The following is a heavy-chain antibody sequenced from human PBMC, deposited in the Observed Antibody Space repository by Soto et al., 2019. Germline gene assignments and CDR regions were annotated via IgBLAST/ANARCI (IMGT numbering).Heavy chain of an antibody. Sequence: HLLESGGGLVQPGGSLRLSCVASGFTFDNYAMPWGRQAPGKGLQLVSVITGSGTNAFYADSVTGRFTISRDNSKNTLYLQMNSLSAEDTAVYYGARDEPDVIVSRPPEHHGMDVWGQGTMVTVSS. CDR3: ARDEPDVIVSRPPEHHGMDV. D-gene: IGHD3-10*01. J-gene: IGHJ6*02. V-gene: IGHV3-23*01. CDR2: ITGSGTNA. CDR1: GFTFDNYA.